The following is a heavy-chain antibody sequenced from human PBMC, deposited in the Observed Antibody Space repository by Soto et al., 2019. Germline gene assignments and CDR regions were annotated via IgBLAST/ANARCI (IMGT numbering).Heavy chain of an antibody. CDR3: ARDLHGAFTTMVY. CDR1: GYTFTNYY. D-gene: IGHD5-18*01. J-gene: IGHJ4*02. CDR2: INPNGYTS. Sequence: QVQMVQSGAEVKKPGASVKVSCKASGYTFTNYYIHWVRQAPGQGLEWRGIINPNGYTSTLAQKFEGRLTGTSDTSTSTGYMELGSLTTEDTAMYYCARDLHGAFTTMVYWGQGTLVTFSS. V-gene: IGHV1-46*01.